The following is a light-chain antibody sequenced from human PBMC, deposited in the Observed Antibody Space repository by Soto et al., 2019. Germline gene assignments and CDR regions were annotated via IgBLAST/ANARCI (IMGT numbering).Light chain of an antibody. J-gene: IGKJ4*01. CDR3: QQRSNWPPVT. V-gene: IGKV3-11*01. CDR1: QSVSRH. Sequence: EVVLTQSPATLSLSPGERAILSCRASQSVSRHLAWYQQKPGQAPRLLILDASDRATGIPARFSGSGSGTNFTLTISSLEPEDFAVYYCQQRSNWPPVTFGGGTKVEIK. CDR2: DAS.